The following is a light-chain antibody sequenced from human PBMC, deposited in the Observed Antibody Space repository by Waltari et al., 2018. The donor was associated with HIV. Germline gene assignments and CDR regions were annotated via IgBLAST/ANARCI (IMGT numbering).Light chain of an antibody. V-gene: IGLV1-47*01. CDR2: RNN. J-gene: IGLJ2*01. Sequence: QSVLTQPPSASGTPGPRFTISCSGSRSNIGSNHVNWYQQLPGTAPKLLIYRNNQRPSGVPDRFSGSKSGTSSSLAISGLRSEDEADYYCAAWDDSLSGPVFGGGTKLTVL. CDR3: AAWDDSLSGPV. CDR1: RSNIGSNH.